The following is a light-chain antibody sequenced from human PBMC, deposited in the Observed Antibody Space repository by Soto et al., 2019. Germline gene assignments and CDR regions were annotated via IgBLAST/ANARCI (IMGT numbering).Light chain of an antibody. CDR3: QQRSNWPYLT. Sequence: PGERATLSCRARQSVRGYLGWYQQKPGQAPRLLIYDASNRAYGVPARFRGSGSGTNFTLTIASLEPEDFAVYYCQQRSNWPYLTFGGGTRV. V-gene: IGKV3-11*01. CDR2: DAS. J-gene: IGKJ4*01. CDR1: QSVRGY.